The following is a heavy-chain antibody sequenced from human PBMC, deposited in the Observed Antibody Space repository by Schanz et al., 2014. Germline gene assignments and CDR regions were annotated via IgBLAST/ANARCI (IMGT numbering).Heavy chain of an antibody. D-gene: IGHD2-15*01. V-gene: IGHV3-23*04. J-gene: IGHJ6*02. CDR2: FIVDSGNT. CDR3: AKGMGYCSGGTCYDYYYYGLDV. Sequence: EVQLVESGGGLVKPGGSLRLSCAASGFTFSNYAMSWVRQAPGKGLEWVSGFIVDSGNTYYAGSVKGRFSISRDNSENTLYLQMNSLSADDTAVFYCAKGMGYCSGGTCYDYYYYGLDVWGQGTTVTVSS. CDR1: GFTFSNYA.